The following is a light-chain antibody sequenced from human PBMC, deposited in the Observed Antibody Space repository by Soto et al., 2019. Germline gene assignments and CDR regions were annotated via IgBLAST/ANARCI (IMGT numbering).Light chain of an antibody. V-gene: IGKV1-12*01. CDR1: QDISNY. CDR2: TGS. CDR3: QQAASFPIT. J-gene: IGKJ5*01. Sequence: DIQMTQSPSTLSASVGDRVTITSQASQDISNYLNWYQQKPGKAPNLLIYTGSSLQSGVPSRFSGSGSGTDFTLTINSLQPEDFATYYCQQAASFPITFGQGTRLEIK.